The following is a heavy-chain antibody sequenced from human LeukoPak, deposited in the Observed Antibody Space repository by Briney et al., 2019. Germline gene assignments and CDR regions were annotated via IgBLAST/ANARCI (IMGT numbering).Heavy chain of an antibody. CDR3: ARAWWELLGYFDY. V-gene: IGHV3-7*01. CDR2: IKQDGSEK. J-gene: IGHJ4*02. CDR1: GFTFNMHV. D-gene: IGHD1-26*01. Sequence: GTSLILSCAASGFTFNMHVMHWVRQAPGKGLEWVANIKQDGSEKYYVDSVKGRFTISRDNAKNSLYLQMNSLRAEDTAVYYCARAWWELLGYFDYWGQGTLVTVSS.